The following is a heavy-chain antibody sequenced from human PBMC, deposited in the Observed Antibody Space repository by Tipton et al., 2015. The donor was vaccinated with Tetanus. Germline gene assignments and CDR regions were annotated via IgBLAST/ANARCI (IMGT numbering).Heavy chain of an antibody. CDR1: GGSIISADHY. V-gene: IGHV4-30-4*01. D-gene: IGHD3-16*01. J-gene: IGHJ4*02. Sequence: TLSLTCTVSGGSIISADHYWSWIRQPPGKGLEWIGYIYYSGTTYYSPSLKSRVTMPADTSRTLFSLTLMSVTAADTAVYFCARGLIDDFLGSRIYFDSWGPGTLVTVSS. CDR3: ARGLIDDFLGSRIYFDS. CDR2: IYYSGTT.